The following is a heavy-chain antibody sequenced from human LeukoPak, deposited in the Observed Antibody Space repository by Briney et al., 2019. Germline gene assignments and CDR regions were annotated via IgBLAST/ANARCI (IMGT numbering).Heavy chain of an antibody. J-gene: IGHJ4*02. D-gene: IGHD3-22*01. CDR2: ISYDGITT. V-gene: IGHV3-30-3*01. CDR1: GFTFSSDA. CDR3: ARAAGTYYDGNGYYGLDY. Sequence: PGRSLRLSCAASGFTFSSDAMHWVRQAPGKGLECVAVISYDGITTYYADSVKGRLTISRDNSKNTLYLQMNSLRAEDTAVYYCARAAGTYYDGNGYYGLDYWGRGTLVPVSS.